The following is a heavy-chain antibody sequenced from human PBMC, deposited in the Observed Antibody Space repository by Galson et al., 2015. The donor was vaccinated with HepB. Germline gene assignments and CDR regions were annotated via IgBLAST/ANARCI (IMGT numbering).Heavy chain of an antibody. D-gene: IGHD3-10*01. V-gene: IGHV3-30*18. J-gene: IGHJ5*02. CDR1: GFTFSSYG. CDR2: ISYDGSSK. CDR3: AKAVVRGVIHVNWFDP. Sequence: SLRLSCAASGFTFSSYGMHWVRQAPGKGLEWVAVISYDGSSKYYADSVKGRFTISRDNSKNTLYLQMNSLRAEDTAVYYCAKAVVRGVIHVNWFDPWGQGTLVTVSS.